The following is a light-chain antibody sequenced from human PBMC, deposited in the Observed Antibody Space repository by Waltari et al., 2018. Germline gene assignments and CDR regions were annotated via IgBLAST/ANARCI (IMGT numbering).Light chain of an antibody. CDR2: KVS. CDR3: MQGTHWRWT. CDR1: SRLVYSDGNTY. Sequence: DVVMSQSPLSLLVTLGQPASISCRASSRLVYSDGNTYVKWFHQRPGQSPRRLMYKVSNRDSGVPDRFSGSGSGTDFTLKISRVEAEDVGIYYCMQGTHWRWTFGQGTKVEIK. J-gene: IGKJ1*01. V-gene: IGKV2-30*01.